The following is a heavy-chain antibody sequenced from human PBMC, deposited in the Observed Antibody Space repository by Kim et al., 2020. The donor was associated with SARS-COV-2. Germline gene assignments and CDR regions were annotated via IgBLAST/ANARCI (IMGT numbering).Heavy chain of an antibody. V-gene: IGHV5-51*01. D-gene: IGHD3-3*01. Sequence: GESLKISCKGSGYSFTSYWIGWVRQMPGKGLEWMGIIYPGDSDTRYSPSFQGQVTISADKSISTAYLQWSSLKASDTAMYYCAREREHYDFWSGSGWFDPWGQGTLVTVSS. J-gene: IGHJ5*02. CDR2: IYPGDSDT. CDR3: AREREHYDFWSGSGWFDP. CDR1: GYSFTSYW.